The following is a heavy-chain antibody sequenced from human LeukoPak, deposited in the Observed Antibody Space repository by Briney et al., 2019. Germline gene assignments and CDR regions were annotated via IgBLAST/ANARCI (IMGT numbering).Heavy chain of an antibody. CDR2: MNPNSGNT. CDR3: ARGVGYSYGGVDYYYYYMDA. J-gene: IGHJ6*03. V-gene: IGHV1-8*02. D-gene: IGHD5-18*01. Sequence: ASVKVSCKASGYTFTSYDINWVRQATGQGLEWMGWMNPNSGNTGYAQKFQGRVTMTRNTSISTAYMELSSLRSEDTAVYYCARGVGYSYGGVDYYYYYMDAWGKGTTVTISS. CDR1: GYTFTSYD.